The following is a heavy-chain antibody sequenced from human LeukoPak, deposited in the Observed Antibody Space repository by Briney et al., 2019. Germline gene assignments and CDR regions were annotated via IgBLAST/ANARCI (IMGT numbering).Heavy chain of an antibody. D-gene: IGHD5-24*01. CDR1: GESVSSTGAS. J-gene: IGHJ4*02. V-gene: IGHV6-1*01. Sequence: SQTLSLTCAISGESVSSTGASWNWIRQSPSRGLEWLGRTYYRSQWNYEYALSVKSRIIVAPDTFKNQFSLQLNSVTPEDTAVYYCVRGNYNFDYWGQGSLVTVSS. CDR2: TYYRSQWNY. CDR3: VRGNYNFDY.